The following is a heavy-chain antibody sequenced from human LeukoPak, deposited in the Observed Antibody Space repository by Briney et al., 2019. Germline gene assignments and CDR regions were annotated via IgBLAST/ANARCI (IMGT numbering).Heavy chain of an antibody. CDR2: IWYDGSNK. D-gene: IGHD1-1*01. J-gene: IGHJ4*02. CDR3: ARQSPLDLYFDY. Sequence: GGSLRLSCAASGFTFSSYAMHWVRQAPGKGLEWVAVIWYDGSNKFYADSAKGRFTVSRDNSKNTLYLQMNSLRAEDTAVFYCARQSPLDLYFDYWGQGTLVTVSS. CDR1: GFTFSSYA. V-gene: IGHV3-33*08.